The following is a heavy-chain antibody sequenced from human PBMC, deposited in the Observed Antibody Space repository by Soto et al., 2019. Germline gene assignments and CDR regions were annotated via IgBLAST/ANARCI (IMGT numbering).Heavy chain of an antibody. J-gene: IGHJ6*04. Sequence: GGSLRLSCAASGFTFSSYAMHWVRQAPGKGLEWVAVISYDGSNKYYADSVKGRFTISRDNSKNTLYLQMNSLRAEDTAVYYCARGGKGVVPAHGGHYYYYGMDVWGKGTTVNVS. CDR2: ISYDGSNK. V-gene: IGHV3-30-3*01. D-gene: IGHD2-2*01. CDR1: GFTFSSYA. CDR3: ARGGKGVVPAHGGHYYYYGMDV.